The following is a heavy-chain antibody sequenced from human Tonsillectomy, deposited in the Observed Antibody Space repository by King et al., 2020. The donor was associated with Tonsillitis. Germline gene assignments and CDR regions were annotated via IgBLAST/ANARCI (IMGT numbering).Heavy chain of an antibody. CDR3: ARVRWELDYYSDV. V-gene: IGHV4-34*01. D-gene: IGHD1-26*01. CDR2: INHSGST. CDR1: GGSFSGYY. J-gene: IGHJ6*03. Sequence: VQLQQWGAGLLKPSETLSLTCAVYGGSFSGYYWNWIRQPPGKGLEWIGEINHSGSTNYNPSLKSRVTISVDTSKNQFSLKLTSVTAADTAVYYCARVRWELDYYSDVWGKGTTVTVSS.